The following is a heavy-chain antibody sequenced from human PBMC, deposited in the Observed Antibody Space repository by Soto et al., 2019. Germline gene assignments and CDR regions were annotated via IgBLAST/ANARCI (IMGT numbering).Heavy chain of an antibody. CDR1: VFIFSEHY. J-gene: IGHJ4*02. Sequence: VGSLRLSCAASVFIFSEHYMDCVRHSPGKGLEWVGRSANKADSYTTEYGASVKGRFTISRDGSKNSLYLQMKSLKTEDTAVYYCTREDFSNWNHVPHFRSWGQGTRGTVSS. D-gene: IGHD4-4*01. CDR3: TREDFSNWNHVPHFRS. CDR2: SANKADSYTT. V-gene: IGHV3-72*01.